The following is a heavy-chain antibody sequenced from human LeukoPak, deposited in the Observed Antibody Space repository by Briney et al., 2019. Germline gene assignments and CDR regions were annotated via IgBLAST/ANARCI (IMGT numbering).Heavy chain of an antibody. CDR3: ARDSGWGLRHFFFDE. CDR1: GYTFTSYS. V-gene: IGHV1-18*04. J-gene: IGHJ4*02. Sequence: GASVKVSCKASGYTFTSYSINWVRRAPGQGLEWMGWISPSNGDTSYAQKVQDRVTMTTDTSTTTVYMELRSLTSDDTAIYYCARDSGWGLRHFFFDEWGQGTLVTVSS. CDR2: ISPSNGDT. D-gene: IGHD3-10*01.